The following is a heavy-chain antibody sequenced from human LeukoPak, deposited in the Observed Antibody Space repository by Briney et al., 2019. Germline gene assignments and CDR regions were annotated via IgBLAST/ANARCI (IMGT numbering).Heavy chain of an antibody. CDR1: GGSYSSYA. V-gene: IGHV1-69*13. CDR2: TIPIFGTA. D-gene: IGHD3-3*01. CDR3: ARETIFGTYYYYYGMDV. J-gene: IGHJ6*02. Sequence: SGKVSCKASGGSYSSYAISWVRQATGQGLEWMGGTIPIFGTANYAQKFQGRVTITADESTSTAYMELSSLRSEDTAVYYCARETIFGTYYYYYGMDVWGQGTTVTVSS.